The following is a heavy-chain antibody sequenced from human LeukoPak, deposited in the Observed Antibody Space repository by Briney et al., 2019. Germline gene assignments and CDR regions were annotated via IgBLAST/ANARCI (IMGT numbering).Heavy chain of an antibody. CDR1: GFPFSSYA. J-gene: IGHJ4*02. Sequence: GSLRLSCAASGFPFSSYAMSWVRQAPGKGLEWVSGITGSGTSIYYADSVKGRFTISRDNSKKTLYLQMNSLRAEDTAVYYCATQVLRYFDWLAPIDYWGQGTLVTVSS. CDR3: ATQVLRYFDWLAPIDY. CDR2: ITGSGTSI. V-gene: IGHV3-23*01. D-gene: IGHD3-9*01.